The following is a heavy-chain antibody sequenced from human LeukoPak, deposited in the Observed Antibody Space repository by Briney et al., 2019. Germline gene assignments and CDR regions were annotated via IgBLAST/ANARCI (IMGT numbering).Heavy chain of an antibody. CDR3: ARPGRDGYNFDY. Sequence: ASVKVSCKASGYTFTSYDINWVRQATGQGLEWMGWMNPNSGNTGYAQKLQGRVTITRNTSISTAYMELSSLRSEDTAVYYCARPGRDGYNFDYWGQGTLVTVSS. D-gene: IGHD5-24*01. CDR1: GYTFTSYD. CDR2: MNPNSGNT. V-gene: IGHV1-8*03. J-gene: IGHJ4*02.